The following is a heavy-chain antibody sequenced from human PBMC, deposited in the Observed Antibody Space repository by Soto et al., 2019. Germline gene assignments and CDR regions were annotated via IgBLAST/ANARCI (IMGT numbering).Heavy chain of an antibody. Sequence: QVQLVESGGGLVQPGRSLRLSCAASGFTFSSYGMHWVRQAPGKGLEWVAVIWYDGSNKYYADSVKGRFTISGDNSKNSLYLQMNRLRAEDTAVYYCEREAGYCSGGSCSSRRNWFEPWGHGTLVIVS. D-gene: IGHD2-15*01. CDR3: EREAGYCSGGSCSSRRNWFEP. J-gene: IGHJ5*02. CDR2: IWYDGSNK. CDR1: GFTFSSYG. V-gene: IGHV3-33*01.